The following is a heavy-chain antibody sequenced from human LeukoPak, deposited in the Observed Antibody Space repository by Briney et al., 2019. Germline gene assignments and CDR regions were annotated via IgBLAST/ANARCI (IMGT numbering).Heavy chain of an antibody. Sequence: GGSLRLSCTASGFAFDEHGMSWVRQVPGKGLEWVSGINWSGGSTGYADPLRGRFTIPRDNAKNSLYLQMDSLRAEDTALYYCARAPITSPFYFDYWGQGTLVTVSS. CDR1: GFAFDEHG. CDR2: INWSGGST. J-gene: IGHJ4*02. D-gene: IGHD2-2*01. V-gene: IGHV3-20*04. CDR3: ARAPITSPFYFDY.